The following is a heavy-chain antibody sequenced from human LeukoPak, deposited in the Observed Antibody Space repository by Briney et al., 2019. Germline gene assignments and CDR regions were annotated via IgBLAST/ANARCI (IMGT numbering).Heavy chain of an antibody. J-gene: IGHJ4*02. CDR3: ARTSSPVHYFDY. CDR1: GYTFTSYG. V-gene: IGHV1-18*01. D-gene: IGHD3-10*01. Sequence: ASVKVSCKASGYTFTSYGISWVRQAPGQGLEWMGWISAYNGNTNYAQKLQGRVTMTTDTFTSTAYMELRSLRSDDTAVYYCARTSSPVHYFDYWGQGTLVTVSS. CDR2: ISAYNGNT.